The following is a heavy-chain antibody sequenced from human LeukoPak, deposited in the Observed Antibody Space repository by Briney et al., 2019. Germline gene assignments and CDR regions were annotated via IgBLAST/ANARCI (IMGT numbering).Heavy chain of an antibody. D-gene: IGHD2-2*01. V-gene: IGHV3-7*01. CDR1: GFTVSSNY. Sequence: GGSLRLSCAASGFTVSSNYMSWVRQAPGKGLEWVANIKQDGSEKYYVDSVKGRFTISRDNAKNSLYLQMNSLRAEDTAVYYCARTKWDIVVVPAAVFDYWGQGTLVTVSS. J-gene: IGHJ4*02. CDR2: IKQDGSEK. CDR3: ARTKWDIVVVPAAVFDY.